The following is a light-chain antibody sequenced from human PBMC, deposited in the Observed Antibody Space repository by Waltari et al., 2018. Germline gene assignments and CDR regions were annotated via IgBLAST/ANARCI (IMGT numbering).Light chain of an antibody. CDR2: GAS. CDR3: QQGDSFPPA. J-gene: IGKJ1*01. Sequence: DIQMTQSPSSVSASVGDRVIITCRASQVINNWLAWYQQKPGKAPKLLIYGASVLQSGVPSRFSGSGSWTDFTLTIRNLQPEEFATYFCQQGDSFPPAFGQGTKVEV. CDR1: QVINNW. V-gene: IGKV1-12*01.